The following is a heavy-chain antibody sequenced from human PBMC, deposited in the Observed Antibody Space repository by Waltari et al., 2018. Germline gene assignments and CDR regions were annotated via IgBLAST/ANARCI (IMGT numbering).Heavy chain of an antibody. V-gene: IGHV1-69*08. Sequence: QVQLVQSGAEVKKPGSSVKVSCKASGGTFSSYAISWVRQAPGPGLEWMGRIIPSFGTANYAQKFQGRVTITADKSTSTAYMELSSLRSEDTAVYYCARDSGGIAAAARISLCAYWGQGTLVTVSS. CDR1: GGTFSSYA. CDR3: ARDSGGIAAAARISLCAY. D-gene: IGHD6-13*01. CDR2: IIPSFGTA. J-gene: IGHJ4*02.